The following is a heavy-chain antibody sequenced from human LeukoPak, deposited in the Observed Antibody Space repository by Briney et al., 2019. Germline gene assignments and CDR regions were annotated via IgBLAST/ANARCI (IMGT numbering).Heavy chain of an antibody. V-gene: IGHV3-53*01. CDR1: GFTVSSNS. CDR2: IYSGGNT. D-gene: IGHD3-22*01. CDR3: ARRAGDYSHPYDY. Sequence: GGSLTLSCTVSGFTVSSNSMSWVRQAPGKGLEWVSFIYSGGNTHNSDSVKGRFTISRDNSKNTLYLQMNSLRAEDTAVYYCARRAGDYSHPYDYWGQGTLVTVSS. J-gene: IGHJ4*02.